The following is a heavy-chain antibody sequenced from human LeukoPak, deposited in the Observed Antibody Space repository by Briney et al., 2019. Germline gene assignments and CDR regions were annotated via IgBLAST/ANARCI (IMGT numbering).Heavy chain of an antibody. D-gene: IGHD5-18*01. CDR3: AKEDTAMGTPMWY. J-gene: IGHJ4*02. V-gene: IGHV3-23*01. CDR2: ISGSGGST. CDR1: GFTFSSYA. Sequence: GGSLRLSCAASGFTFSSYAMSWVRQAPGKGLEWVSAISGSGGSTFFADSVKGRFTISRDKSKNRLYLQMNSLRAEDTAVYYCAKEDTAMGTPMWYWGQGTLVTASS.